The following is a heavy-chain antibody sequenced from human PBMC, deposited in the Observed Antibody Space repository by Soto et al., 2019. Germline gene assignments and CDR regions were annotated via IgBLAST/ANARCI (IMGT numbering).Heavy chain of an antibody. Sequence: GASVKVSCKASGGTFSSYAISWVRQAPGQGLEWMGGIIPIFGTANYAQKFQGRVTIAADESTSTAYMELSSLRSEDTAVYYCARVKRPEYYYVSVQHYYYGMDVWGQGTTVTVSS. CDR1: GGTFSSYA. CDR3: ARVKRPEYYYVSVQHYYYGMDV. CDR2: IIPIFGTA. J-gene: IGHJ6*02. V-gene: IGHV1-69*13. D-gene: IGHD3-10*02.